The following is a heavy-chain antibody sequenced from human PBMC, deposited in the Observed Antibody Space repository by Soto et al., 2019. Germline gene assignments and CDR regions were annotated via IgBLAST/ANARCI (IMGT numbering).Heavy chain of an antibody. V-gene: IGHV1-46*01. D-gene: IGHD3-22*01. J-gene: IGHJ4*02. CDR3: ARDGGHYDSSGYYYRFDY. Sequence: QVQLVQSGAEVKKPGASVKVSCKASGYTFTSYYMHWVRQAPGQGLEWMGIINPSGGSTSYAQKFQGRVTMTRDTSTSTVYMELSSLRSEDTAVYYCARDGGHYDSSGYYYRFDYWGQGTLVTVSS. CDR2: INPSGGST. CDR1: GYTFTSYY.